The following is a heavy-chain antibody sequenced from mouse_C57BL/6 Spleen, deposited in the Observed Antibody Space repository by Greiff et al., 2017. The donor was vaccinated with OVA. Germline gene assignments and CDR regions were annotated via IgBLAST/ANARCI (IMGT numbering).Heavy chain of an antibody. Sequence: EVQRVESGGGLVKPGGSLKLSCAASGFTFSSYTMSWVRQTPEKRLEWVATISGGGGNTYYPDSVKGRFTISRDNAKNTLYLQMSSLRSEDTALYYCASAGDYYGSSYGFDYWGQGTTLTVSS. CDR3: ASAGDYYGSSYGFDY. D-gene: IGHD1-1*01. CDR2: ISGGGGNT. J-gene: IGHJ2*01. V-gene: IGHV5-9*01. CDR1: GFTFSSYT.